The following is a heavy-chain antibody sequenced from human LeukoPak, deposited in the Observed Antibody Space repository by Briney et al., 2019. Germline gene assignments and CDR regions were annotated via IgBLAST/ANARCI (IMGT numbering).Heavy chain of an antibody. J-gene: IGHJ4*02. D-gene: IGHD1-26*01. CDR3: ASRSGSYTPNDY. CDR2: TNHSGST. Sequence: PSETLSLTCAVYGGSFSGYYWSWIRQPPGKGLEWIGETNHSGSTNYNPSLKSRVTISVDTSKNQFSLKLSSVTAADTAVYYCASRSGSYTPNDYWGQGTLVTVSS. CDR1: GGSFSGYY. V-gene: IGHV4-34*01.